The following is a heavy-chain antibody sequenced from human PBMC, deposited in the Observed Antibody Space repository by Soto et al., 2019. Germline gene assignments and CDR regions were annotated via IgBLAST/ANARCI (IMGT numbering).Heavy chain of an antibody. CDR3: ARDWYRDGYKGGYFDY. CDR1: CFSISSGYY. Sequence: SETLSLTCTVSCFSISSGYYWGWVRQPPGKGLEWIGSMYQSGTTYYNPSLKSRVTISINTSKNQFSLKLTSVTAADTAVYYCARDWYRDGYKGGYFDYWGQGTLVTVSS. CDR2: MYQSGTT. J-gene: IGHJ4*02. V-gene: IGHV4-38-2*02. D-gene: IGHD1-26*01.